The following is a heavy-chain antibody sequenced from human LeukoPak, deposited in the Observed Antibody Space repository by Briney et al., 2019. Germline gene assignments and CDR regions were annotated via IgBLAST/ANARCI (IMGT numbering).Heavy chain of an antibody. V-gene: IGHV1-69*13. CDR2: IIPIFGTA. J-gene: IGHJ3*02. CDR3: AGDRIVGPMESAFDI. Sequence: SVKVSCKASGGTFSSYAISWVRQAPGQGLEWMGGIIPIFGTANYAQKFQGRVTITADESTSTAYMELSSLRSEDTAVYYCAGDRIVGPMESAFDIWGQGTMVTVSP. D-gene: IGHD1-26*01. CDR1: GGTFSSYA.